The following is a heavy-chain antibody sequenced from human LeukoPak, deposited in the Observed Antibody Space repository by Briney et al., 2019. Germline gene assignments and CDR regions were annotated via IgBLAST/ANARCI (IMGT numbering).Heavy chain of an antibody. CDR3: ARDGGRRDDY. V-gene: IGHV3-7*01. CDR1: GFTFSSYW. J-gene: IGHJ4*02. D-gene: IGHD5-24*01. CDR2: IKEDGITK. Sequence: QTGGSLRLSCAASGFTFSSYWMTWVRQAPGKELEWVANIKEDGITKYYVDSVKGRFTISRDNAKNSLYLQMNSLRAEDTAVYYCARDGGRRDDYWGQGTLVTVSS.